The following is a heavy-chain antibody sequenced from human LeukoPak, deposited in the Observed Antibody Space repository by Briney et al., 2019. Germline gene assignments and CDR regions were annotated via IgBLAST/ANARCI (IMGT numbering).Heavy chain of an antibody. V-gene: IGHV4-39*07. Sequence: KTSETLSLACTVSGGSTSSSSNYWGWIRQPPEKGLEWIGSIYYSGSTYYNPSLKSRVTILIDTSKNQFSLKLSSLTAADTAVYYCASSLGVVIVMGYWAQGTLVTVSS. J-gene: IGHJ4*02. D-gene: IGHD2-21*01. CDR2: IYYSGST. CDR3: ASSLGVVIVMGY. CDR1: GGSTSSSSNY.